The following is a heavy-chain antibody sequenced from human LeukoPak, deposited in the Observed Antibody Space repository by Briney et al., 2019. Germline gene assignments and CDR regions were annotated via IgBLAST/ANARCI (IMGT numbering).Heavy chain of an antibody. CDR3: ARAPNRRYCSSTSCYSRYWLDP. CDR1: GYTFTSYD. V-gene: IGHV1-8*03. D-gene: IGHD2-2*01. J-gene: IGHJ5*02. CDR2: MNPNSGNT. Sequence: ASVKVSCKASGYTFTSYDINWVRQATGQGLEWMGWMNPNSGNTGYAQKFQGRVTITRNTSISTAYMELSSLRSEDTAVYYCARAPNRRYCSSTSCYSRYWLDPWGQGTLVTVSS.